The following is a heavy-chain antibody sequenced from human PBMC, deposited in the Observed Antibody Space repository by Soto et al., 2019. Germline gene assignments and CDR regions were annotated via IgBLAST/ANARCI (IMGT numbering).Heavy chain of an antibody. Sequence: EASVKVSCKASGYTFTSYAMHWVRQAPGQRLEWMGWINAGNGNTKYSQKFQGRVTITRDTSASTAYMELSSLRSEDTAVYYCARDGVTIFGVVTSVDWFDPWGQGTLATVSS. CDR1: GYTFTSYA. CDR2: INAGNGNT. CDR3: ARDGVTIFGVVTSVDWFDP. V-gene: IGHV1-3*01. J-gene: IGHJ5*02. D-gene: IGHD3-3*01.